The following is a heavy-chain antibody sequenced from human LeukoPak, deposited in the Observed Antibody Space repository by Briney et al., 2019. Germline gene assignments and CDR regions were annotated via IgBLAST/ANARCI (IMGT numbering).Heavy chain of an antibody. Sequence: GGSLRLSCTASGFTVISNYMNWVRQAPGKGLEWVSVIYTSGITDYADSVKGRFTISRDNSKNTLYLQMNSLGTEDTAVYYCARRPAVTGPFDYWGQGTLVTVSS. CDR2: IYTSGIT. CDR1: GFTVISNY. D-gene: IGHD6-19*01. V-gene: IGHV3-66*01. J-gene: IGHJ4*02. CDR3: ARRPAVTGPFDY.